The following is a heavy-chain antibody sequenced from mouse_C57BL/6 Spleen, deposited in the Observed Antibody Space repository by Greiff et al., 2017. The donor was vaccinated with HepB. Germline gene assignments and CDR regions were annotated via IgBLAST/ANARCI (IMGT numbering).Heavy chain of an antibody. CDR3: ARYYGYDEVYYFDY. Sequence: QVQLQQPGAELVKPGASVKLSCKASGYTFTSYWMHWVKQRPGQGLEWIGVIDPSDSYTNYNQKFKGKATLTVDTSSSTAYMQLSSLTSEDSAVYYCARYYGYDEVYYFDYWGQGTTLTVSS. D-gene: IGHD2-2*01. CDR1: GYTFTSYW. CDR2: IDPSDSYT. V-gene: IGHV1-69*02. J-gene: IGHJ2*01.